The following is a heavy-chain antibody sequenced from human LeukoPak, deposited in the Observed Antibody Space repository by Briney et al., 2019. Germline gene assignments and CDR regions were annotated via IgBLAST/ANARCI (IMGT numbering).Heavy chain of an antibody. CDR3: ARGGYCSSTSCPNWFDP. V-gene: IGHV1-46*01. CDR1: GYTFTSYY. Sequence: ASVKISCKASGYTFTSYYIHWVRQAPGQGLEWMGMINPSGGSTKYAHNFQGRVTMNRDTSTSTVYMEPSSLRSEDTAVYYCARGGYCSSTSCPNWFDPWXXXTLVTVSS. J-gene: IGHJ5*02. D-gene: IGHD2-2*01. CDR2: INPSGGST.